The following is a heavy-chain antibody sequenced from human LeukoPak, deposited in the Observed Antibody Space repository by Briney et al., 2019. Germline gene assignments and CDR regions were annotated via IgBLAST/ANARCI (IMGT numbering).Heavy chain of an antibody. V-gene: IGHV1-69*05. Sequence: SVKVSCKASGGTFSSYAISWVRQAPGQGLEWMGRIIPIFGTANYAQKFQGRVTITTDESTSTAYMELTSLRSEDTAVYYCTRVPRESYSHWGQGTLVTVSS. CDR2: IIPIFGTA. CDR1: GGTFSSYA. D-gene: IGHD1-26*01. J-gene: IGHJ4*02. CDR3: TRVPRESYSH.